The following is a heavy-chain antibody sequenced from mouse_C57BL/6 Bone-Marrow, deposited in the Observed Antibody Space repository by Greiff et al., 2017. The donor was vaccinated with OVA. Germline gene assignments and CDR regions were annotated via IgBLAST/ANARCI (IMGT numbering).Heavy chain of an antibody. CDR3: ARGGLRRQAAMDY. D-gene: IGHD2-4*01. CDR2: INPGSGGT. V-gene: IGHV1-54*01. CDR1: GYAFTNYL. Sequence: QVQLQQSGADLVRPGTSVKVSCKASGYAFTNYLIEWVKQRPGQGLEWIGVINPGSGGTNYNEKFKGKATLTADKSSSTAYMQLSSLTSEDSAVYFCARGGLRRQAAMDYWGQGTSVTVSS. J-gene: IGHJ4*01.